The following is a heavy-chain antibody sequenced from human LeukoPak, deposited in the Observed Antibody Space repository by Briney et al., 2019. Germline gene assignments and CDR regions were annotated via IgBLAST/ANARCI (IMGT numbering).Heavy chain of an antibody. CDR3: ARRMVTATCFDY. CDR2: INHSGST. V-gene: IGHV4-34*01. CDR1: ADSFSGYY. D-gene: IGHD2-21*02. Sequence: SETLSLTCAVYADSFSGYYWSWIRQSPGKGLEWIGEINHSGSTIYNPSLKSRVTISTDTSKNQFSLKLSYVTVADTAVYYCARRMVTATCFDYWGQGTLVTVSS. J-gene: IGHJ4*02.